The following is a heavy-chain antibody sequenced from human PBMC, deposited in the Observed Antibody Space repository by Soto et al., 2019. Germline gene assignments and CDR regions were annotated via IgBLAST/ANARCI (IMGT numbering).Heavy chain of an antibody. D-gene: IGHD3-22*01. Sequence: SETLSLTXTVSGGSITRGYYWSWIRQHPGKGLEWIGFIYYTGNTFYNPSLKSRLTISVDTSKKQFSLELTSVTAAGTAVYYCARVFDSSGFYYIFDYWGQGTLVTVST. CDR1: GGSITRGYY. CDR2: IYYTGNT. J-gene: IGHJ4*02. V-gene: IGHV4-31*02. CDR3: ARVFDSSGFYYIFDY.